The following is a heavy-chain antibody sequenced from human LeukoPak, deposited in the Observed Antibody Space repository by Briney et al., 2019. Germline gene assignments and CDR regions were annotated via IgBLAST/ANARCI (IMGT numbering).Heavy chain of an antibody. CDR1: GGSISINIYY. Sequence: SETLSLTCTVSGGSISINIYYWGWIRQPPGKGLEWIGSIYYSGSTYYNPSLKSRVTISVDTSKNQFSLKLSSVTAADTAVYYCASRLGLLGPFDYWGQGTLVTVSS. D-gene: IGHD1-26*01. J-gene: IGHJ4*02. V-gene: IGHV4-39*01. CDR3: ASRLGLLGPFDY. CDR2: IYYSGST.